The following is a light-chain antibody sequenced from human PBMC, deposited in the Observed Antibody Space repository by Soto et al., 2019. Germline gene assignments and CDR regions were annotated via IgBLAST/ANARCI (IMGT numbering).Light chain of an antibody. J-gene: IGKJ1*01. CDR1: QSISSY. CDR3: QQSYSTSGT. CDR2: AAS. Sequence: DIQMTQSPSSLSASVGDRVTITCRASQSISSYLNWYQQKPGKAPKLLIYAASSLQSGVPSRFSGSGSGTECTLTISSLQPEDFATYYCQQSYSTSGTFGQGTKVEIK. V-gene: IGKV1-39*01.